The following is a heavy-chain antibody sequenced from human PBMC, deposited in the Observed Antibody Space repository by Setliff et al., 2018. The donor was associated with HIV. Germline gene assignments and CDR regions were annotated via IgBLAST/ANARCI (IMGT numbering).Heavy chain of an antibody. D-gene: IGHD3-22*01. V-gene: IGHV4-34*01. CDR3: ARVGLYDTNGYYLYYFES. J-gene: IGHJ4*02. CDR2: INQSENT. Sequence: PSETLSLTCTVYGGSFSGYYWSWIRQPPGMGLEWIGEINQSENTNYNPSLKSRVTISADPSKNQFSLKLSSVTAADTAVYYCARVGLYDTNGYYLYYFESWGQGRLVTVSS. CDR1: GGSFSGYY.